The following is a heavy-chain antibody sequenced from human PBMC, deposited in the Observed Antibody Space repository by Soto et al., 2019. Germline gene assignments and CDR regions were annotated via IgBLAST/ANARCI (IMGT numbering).Heavy chain of an antibody. J-gene: IGHJ4*02. V-gene: IGHV3-23*01. D-gene: IGHD2-15*01. CDR2: ISGGSSST. Sequence: GGSLRLSCAASGFTFNDYAMSWVRQAPGKGLEWFSAISGGSSSTYYAESVKGRFTISRDNSKNTLYLQMNSLRAEDTAVYYCAKGSGGFRPYYFDYWGQGTLVTVSS. CDR1: GFTFNDYA. CDR3: AKGSGGFRPYYFDY.